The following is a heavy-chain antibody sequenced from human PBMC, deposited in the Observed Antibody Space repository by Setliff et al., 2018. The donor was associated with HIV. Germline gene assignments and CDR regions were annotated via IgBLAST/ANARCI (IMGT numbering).Heavy chain of an antibody. V-gene: IGHV4-34*01. J-gene: IGHJ4*02. CDR2: INHSGST. Sequence: SETLSLTCAVYGGSLSDYYWSWIRQPPGKGLEWIGQINHSGSTIYNPSLKSRFIISRDNAKNSVLLQMNSLRVEDTTVYFCAAQGVLWGQGTQVTVSS. CDR3: AAQGVL. CDR1: GGSLSDYY.